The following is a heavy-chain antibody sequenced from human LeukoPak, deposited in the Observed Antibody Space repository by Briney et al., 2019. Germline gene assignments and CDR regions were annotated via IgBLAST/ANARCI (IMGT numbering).Heavy chain of an antibody. V-gene: IGHV3-66*04. J-gene: IGHJ4*02. CDR3: ARPRGCGSTRCNNFDY. D-gene: IGHD2-2*01. CDR2: IYSGGST. CDR1: GFTVSSNY. Sequence: GGSLRLSCAASGFTVSSNYMSWVRQAPGKGLEWVSVIYSGGSTYYADSVKGRFTISRDNSKNSLYLQMNSLRAEDTAVYYCARPRGCGSTRCNNFDYWGQGTLVTVSS.